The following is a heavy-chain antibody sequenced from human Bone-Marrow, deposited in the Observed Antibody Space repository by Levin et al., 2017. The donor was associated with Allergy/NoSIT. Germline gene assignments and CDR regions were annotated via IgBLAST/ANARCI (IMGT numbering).Heavy chain of an antibody. CDR2: ISEDGSKK. CDR3: AKMITSSSWEGDDY. Sequence: SCAASGFTFSRYGMHWVRQAPGKGLEWVAVISEDGSKKYYGDSVKGRFTVSRDNSKNTLYLQMNSLRVQDTAFYYCAKMITSSSWEGDDYWGQGTLVTVSS. J-gene: IGHJ4*02. V-gene: IGHV3-30*18. CDR1: GFTFSRYG. D-gene: IGHD3-16*01.